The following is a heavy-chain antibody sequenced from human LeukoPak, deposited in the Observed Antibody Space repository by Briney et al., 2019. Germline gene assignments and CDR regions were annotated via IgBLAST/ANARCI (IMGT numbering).Heavy chain of an antibody. CDR3: ARVSSYCSSTSCTGDY. J-gene: IGHJ4*02. V-gene: IGHV3-21*01. CDR2: ISSSSSYI. CDR1: GFTFSSYE. Sequence: GGSLRLSCAASGFTFSSYEMNWVRQAPGKGLEWVSSISSSSSYIYYADSVKGRFTISRDNAKNSLYPQMNSLRAEDTAVYYCARVSSYCSSTSCTGDYWGQGTLVTVSS. D-gene: IGHD2-2*01.